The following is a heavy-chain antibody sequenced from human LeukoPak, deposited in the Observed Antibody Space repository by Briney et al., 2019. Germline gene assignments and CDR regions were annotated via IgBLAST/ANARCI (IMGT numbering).Heavy chain of an antibody. CDR2: ISAYNGNT. CDR1: GYTFTSYG. D-gene: IGHD1-26*01. J-gene: IGHJ1*01. CDR3: ARDGPTLSGSYYFRKEYFQH. Sequence: GASVKVSCKASGYTFTSYGISWVRQAPGQGLEWMGWISAYNGNTNYAQKLQGRVTMTTDTSTSTAYMELRSLRSDDTAVYYCARDGPTLSGSYYFRKEYFQHWGQGTLVTVSS. V-gene: IGHV1-18*01.